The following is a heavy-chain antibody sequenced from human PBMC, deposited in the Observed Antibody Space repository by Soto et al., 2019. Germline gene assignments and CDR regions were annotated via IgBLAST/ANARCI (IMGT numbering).Heavy chain of an antibody. D-gene: IGHD3-22*01. J-gene: IGHJ4*02. CDR3: ATTNVRGYYDSSGYPYHY. CDR1: GGSISSSSYY. CDR2: IYYSGST. Sequence: SETLSLTCTVSGGSISSSSYYWGWIRQPPGKGLEWIGSIYYSGSTYYNPSLKSRVTISVDTSKNQFSLKLSSVTAADTAVYYCATTNVRGYYDSSGYPYHYWGQGTLVTVSS. V-gene: IGHV4-39*01.